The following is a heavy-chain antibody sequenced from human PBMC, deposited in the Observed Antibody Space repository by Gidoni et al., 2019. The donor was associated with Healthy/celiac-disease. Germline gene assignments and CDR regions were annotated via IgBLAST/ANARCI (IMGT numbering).Heavy chain of an antibody. CDR2: ISSSSSYI. Sequence: EVQLVESGGGLVKLGGSLRLSCAASVFPFSSYSMNWVRQAPGKGLEWVSSISSSSSYIYYADSVKGRFTISRDNAKNSLYLQMNSLRAEDTAVYYCARDPTVVTPDAFDIWGQGTMVTVSS. D-gene: IGHD4-17*01. J-gene: IGHJ3*02. CDR1: VFPFSSYS. V-gene: IGHV3-21*06. CDR3: ARDPTVVTPDAFDI.